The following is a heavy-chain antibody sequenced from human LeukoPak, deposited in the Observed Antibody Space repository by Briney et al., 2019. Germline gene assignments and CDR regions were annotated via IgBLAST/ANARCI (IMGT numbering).Heavy chain of an antibody. V-gene: IGHV4-34*01. D-gene: IGHD3-9*01. CDR3: ARGSRKRYFDWLLTVVGASDI. CDR1: GGSFSGYY. Sequence: SETLSLTCAVYGGSFSGYYWSWIRQPPGKGLEWIGEINHSGSTNYNPSLKSRVTISVDTSKNQFSLKLSSVTAADTAVYYCARGSRKRYFDWLLTVVGASDIWGQGTMVTVSS. J-gene: IGHJ3*02. CDR2: INHSGST.